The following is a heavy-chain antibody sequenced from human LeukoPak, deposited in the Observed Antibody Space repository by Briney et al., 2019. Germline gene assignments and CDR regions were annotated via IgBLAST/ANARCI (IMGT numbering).Heavy chain of an antibody. CDR3: AKDRWNWNAPSFGY. J-gene: IGHJ4*02. V-gene: IGHV3-23*01. D-gene: IGHD1-1*01. CDR2: ISGSGGST. Sequence: PGGSLRLSCAASGFTFSSYGMSWVRQAPGKGLEWVSAISGSGGSTYYADSVKGRFTISRDNSKNTLYLQINSLRAEDTAVYYCAKDRWNWNAPSFGYWGQGTLVTVSS. CDR1: GFTFSSYG.